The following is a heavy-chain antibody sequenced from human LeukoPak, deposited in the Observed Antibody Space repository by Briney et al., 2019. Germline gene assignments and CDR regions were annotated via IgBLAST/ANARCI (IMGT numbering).Heavy chain of an antibody. CDR3: ARDVPIFGVVITYYYYYGMDV. J-gene: IGHJ6*02. CDR2: ISAYNGNT. V-gene: IGHV1-18*01. D-gene: IGHD3-3*01. Sequence: ASVEVSCKASGYTFTSYGISWVRQAPGQGLEWMGWISAYNGNTNYAQKLQGRVTMTTDTSTSTAYMELRSLRSDDTAVYYCARDVPIFGVVITYYYYYGMDVWGQGTTVTVSS. CDR1: GYTFTSYG.